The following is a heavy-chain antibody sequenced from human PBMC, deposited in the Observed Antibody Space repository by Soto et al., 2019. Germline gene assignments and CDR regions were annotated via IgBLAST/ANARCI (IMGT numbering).Heavy chain of an antibody. CDR2: ITPYNGDT. D-gene: IGHD3-3*01. CDR3: ARGRYDFSPSFDP. CDR1: GYTFTTYA. V-gene: IGHV1-18*01. J-gene: IGHJ5*02. Sequence: QVQLVQSGAEVKKPGASVKVSCKASGYTFTTYAISWVRQAPGQGLEWMGWITPYNGDTNYAQKFQGRVTMTTDTSTSIASMDLRSLRSDDTAVYYCARGRYDFSPSFDPWGQGTLVTVSS.